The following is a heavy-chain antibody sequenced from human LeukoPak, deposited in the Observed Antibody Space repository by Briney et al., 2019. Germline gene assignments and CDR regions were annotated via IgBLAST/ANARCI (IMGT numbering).Heavy chain of an antibody. D-gene: IGHD3-9*01. CDR3: AKFYDISTGYFDC. Sequence: GGSLRLSCAASGFTFSSYAMSWVRQSPGKGLEWVSAISGGGGSTYYADSVEGRFTISRDNSKNTLYLQMNSLRAEDTAVYYCAKFYDISTGYFDCWGQGTLVTVSS. CDR2: ISGGGGST. V-gene: IGHV3-23*01. J-gene: IGHJ4*02. CDR1: GFTFSSYA.